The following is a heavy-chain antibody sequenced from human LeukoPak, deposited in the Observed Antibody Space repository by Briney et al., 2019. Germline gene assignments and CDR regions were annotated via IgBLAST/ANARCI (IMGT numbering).Heavy chain of an antibody. J-gene: IGHJ4*02. CDR2: ISDSGANI. V-gene: IGHV3-23*01. Sequence: PGGSLRLSCAVSGFTFSSYAMACVRQAPGKGLEWVSAISDSGANIFYADSVRGRFTVSRDNSKNSLYLQMNSLRVEDTAVYYCAKDSGSFDFWGQGTLVTVSS. CDR3: AKDSGSFDF. CDR1: GFTFSSYA. D-gene: IGHD1-26*01.